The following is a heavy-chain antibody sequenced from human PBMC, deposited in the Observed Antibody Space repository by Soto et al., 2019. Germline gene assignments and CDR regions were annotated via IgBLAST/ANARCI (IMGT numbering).Heavy chain of an antibody. V-gene: IGHV3-11*06. Sequence: HVKLVESGGGLVKPGGSLRLSCAASGFTFSDYYMSWIRQAPGKGLEWVAYISSSSSYTNYADSVKGRFTISRDNAKNSLYLQMNSLRAEDTAVYYCARDLACSGGSCYRIYGMDVWGQGTTVTVSS. D-gene: IGHD2-15*01. CDR1: GFTFSDYY. CDR2: ISSSSSYT. CDR3: ARDLACSGGSCYRIYGMDV. J-gene: IGHJ6*02.